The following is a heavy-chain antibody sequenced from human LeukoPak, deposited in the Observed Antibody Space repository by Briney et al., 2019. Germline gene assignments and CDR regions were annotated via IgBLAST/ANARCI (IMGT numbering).Heavy chain of an antibody. CDR3: ARLGTAGPR. J-gene: IGHJ4*02. V-gene: IGHV3-7*03. D-gene: IGHD1-1*01. CDR1: GFIFSSYW. Sequence: PGGSLRLSCAASGFIFSSYWMSWVRQAPGKGLEWVANIKQDGSEKYYVDSVKGRFTISRDNAKNSLYLQMNSLRAEDTAVYYCARLGTAGPRWGQGTLVTVSS. CDR2: IKQDGSEK.